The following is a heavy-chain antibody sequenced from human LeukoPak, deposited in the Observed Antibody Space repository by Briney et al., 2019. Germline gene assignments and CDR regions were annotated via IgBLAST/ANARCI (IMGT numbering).Heavy chain of an antibody. Sequence: SETLSLTCAVSGGSISSGGHSWSWIRQPPGKGLEWIGHIYHSGSSYYNPSLKSRVTISVDTSKKQFSLKLNSVTAADTAVYYCAREVAASSWSYWGQGTLVTVSS. D-gene: IGHD6-13*01. V-gene: IGHV4-30-2*03. CDR2: IYHSGSS. CDR1: GGSISSGGHS. CDR3: AREVAASSWSY. J-gene: IGHJ4*02.